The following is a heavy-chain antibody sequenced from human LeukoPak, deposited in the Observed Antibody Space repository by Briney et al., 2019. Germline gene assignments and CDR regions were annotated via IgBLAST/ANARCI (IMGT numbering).Heavy chain of an antibody. V-gene: IGHV3-9*01. D-gene: IGHD1-1*01. CDR2: INWNSDRV. CDR3: SKGAGYEQESRLEY. J-gene: IGHJ4*02. CDR1: GFTFGNYA. Sequence: PGGSLRLSCAASGFTFGNYAMHWVRQAPGKGLEWVSGINWNSDRVTYADSVKGRFTTTRDNAKNSLYLQLSSLRVEDTAVYYCSKGAGYEQESRLEYWGQGALVTVSS.